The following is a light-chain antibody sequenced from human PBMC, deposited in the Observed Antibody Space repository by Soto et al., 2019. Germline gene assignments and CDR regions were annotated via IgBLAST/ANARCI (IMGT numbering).Light chain of an antibody. V-gene: IGKV3-20*01. J-gene: IGKJ2*03. CDR2: GTS. Sequence: GLIQSPRTLSLSPEEGITLSSRTSQSVDRSYLAWYQQKPGQAPRLLIYGTSTRATGIPDRFSGSGSGTDFTLTISRLEPEDFAVYYCQQYGNSQYSFGQGTKVDIK. CDR3: QQYGNSQYS. CDR1: QSVDRSY.